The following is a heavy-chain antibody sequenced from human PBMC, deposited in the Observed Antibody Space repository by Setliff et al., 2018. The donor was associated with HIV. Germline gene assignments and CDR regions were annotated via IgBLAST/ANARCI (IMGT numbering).Heavy chain of an antibody. CDR1: ADTFTNCL. CDR3: ARDYNYASGTYNWFDP. J-gene: IGHJ5*02. D-gene: IGHD3-10*01. Sequence: ASVKVSCKASADTFTNCLINWVRQAPGRGLELMGWINANTGNPRYAPGFTGRFVFSSDTSATTAHLQINGLKTDDTAVYYCARDYNYASGTYNWFDPWGQGTLVTVSS. V-gene: IGHV7-4-1*02. CDR2: INANTGNP.